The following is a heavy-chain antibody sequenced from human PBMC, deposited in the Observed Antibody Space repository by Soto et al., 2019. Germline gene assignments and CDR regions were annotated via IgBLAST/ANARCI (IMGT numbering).Heavy chain of an antibody. CDR1: GFTFSSYG. V-gene: IGHV3-30*18. Sequence: QVQLVESGGGVVQPGRSLRLSCAASGFTFSSYGMHWVRQAPGKGLEWVAVISYDGSNKYYADSVKGRFTISRDNSKNTLYLQMNCLRAEDRAVYYCAKDRRANYCYGMDVWGQGTTVTVAS. CDR3: AKDRRANYCYGMDV. J-gene: IGHJ6*02. CDR2: ISYDGSNK.